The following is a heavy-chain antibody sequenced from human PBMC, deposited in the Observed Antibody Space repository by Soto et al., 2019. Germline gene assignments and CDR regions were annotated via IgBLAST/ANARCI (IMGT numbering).Heavy chain of an antibody. Sequence: GGSLRLSCAASGFTFSDYYMSWIRQAPGKGLEWVAYISSSDNIIYYADSVKGRFTISRDSAKNSLYLQMNSLRAEDTAVYYCARDLGYYDSSGYFDYWGQGTLVTVSS. CDR3: ARDLGYYDSSGYFDY. D-gene: IGHD3-22*01. J-gene: IGHJ4*02. CDR2: ISSSDNII. CDR1: GFTFSDYY. V-gene: IGHV3-11*01.